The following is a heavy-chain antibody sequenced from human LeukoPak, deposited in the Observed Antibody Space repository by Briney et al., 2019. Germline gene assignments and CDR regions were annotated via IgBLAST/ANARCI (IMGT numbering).Heavy chain of an antibody. D-gene: IGHD1-26*01. J-gene: IGHJ6*03. CDR2: ISVYNGNT. CDR3: ARGSSGSYSHYYYYMDV. Sequence: ASVKVSCKASGYTFTGYYMHWVRQAPGQGLEWMGWISVYNGNTNYAQKLQGRVTMTTDTSTSTAYLELRSLRSDDTAVYYCARGSSGSYSHYYYYMDVWGKGTRVTISS. V-gene: IGHV1-18*04. CDR1: GYTFTGYY.